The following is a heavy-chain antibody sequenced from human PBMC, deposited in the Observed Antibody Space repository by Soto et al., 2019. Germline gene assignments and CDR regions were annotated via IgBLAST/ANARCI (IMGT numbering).Heavy chain of an antibody. D-gene: IGHD3-22*01. CDR3: AREFYYDSSGIGFDP. CDR1: GGSLSGYY. Sequence: PSETLSVTCTVSGGSLSGYYWSWILQPPGKGLEWIGDFYSSGSPHHNPSLKNRVSISEDRSKNEFSLKLSSVTAADTAIYYCAREFYYDSSGIGFDPWGQGTLVTVSS. CDR2: FYSSGSP. V-gene: IGHV4-59*01. J-gene: IGHJ5*02.